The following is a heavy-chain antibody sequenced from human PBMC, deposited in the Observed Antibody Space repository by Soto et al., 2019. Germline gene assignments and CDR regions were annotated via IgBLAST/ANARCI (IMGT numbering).Heavy chain of an antibody. D-gene: IGHD3-3*01. J-gene: IGHJ6*02. CDR1: GGSISSGGYY. Sequence: SETLSLTCTVSGGSISSGGYYWSWIRQHPGKGLEWIGYIYYSGSTYYNPSLKSRVTISVDTSKNQFSLKLSSVTAADTAVYYCARFPTYYDFWSGYYTPVGYYYYGMDAWGQGTTVTVSS. CDR2: IYYSGST. V-gene: IGHV4-31*03. CDR3: ARFPTYYDFWSGYYTPVGYYYYGMDA.